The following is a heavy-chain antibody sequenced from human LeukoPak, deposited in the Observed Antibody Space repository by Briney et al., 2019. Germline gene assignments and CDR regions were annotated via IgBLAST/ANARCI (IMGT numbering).Heavy chain of an antibody. D-gene: IGHD3-10*01. CDR3: ARAYYAFDH. V-gene: IGHV4-34*01. CDR1: GGSFSGYY. CDR2: INHSGST. Sequence: SETLSLTCAVYGGSFSGYYWSWIRQPPGKGLEWIGEINHSGSTNYNPSLKSRVTISVDTSKNQFSLKLSSVTAADTAVYYCARAYYAFDHWGQGTLVTVSS. J-gene: IGHJ4*02.